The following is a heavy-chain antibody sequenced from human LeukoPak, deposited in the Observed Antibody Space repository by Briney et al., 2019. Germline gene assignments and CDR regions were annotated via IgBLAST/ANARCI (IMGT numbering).Heavy chain of an antibody. Sequence: SETLSLTCTVSGGSISSGSYYWSWIRQPAGKGLEWIGRIYTSGSTNYNPSLKSRVTISVDTSKSQFSLKLSSVTAADTAIYYCARGGYYGSGNDFRFDPWGQGTLVTVSS. CDR3: ARGGYYGSGNDFRFDP. J-gene: IGHJ5*02. CDR1: GGSISSGSYY. V-gene: IGHV4-61*02. D-gene: IGHD3-10*01. CDR2: IYTSGST.